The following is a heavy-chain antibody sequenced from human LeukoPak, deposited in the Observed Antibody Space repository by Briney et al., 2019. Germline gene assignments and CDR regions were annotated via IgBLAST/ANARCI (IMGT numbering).Heavy chain of an antibody. Sequence: ASVKVSCKASGYTFTSYGISWVRQAPGQGLEWMGWISAYNGNTNYAQKLQGRVTMTTDTSTSTAYMELRSLRSDDTAVYYCARDQTSGFYYYYYMDVWGKGTTVTVSS. CDR1: GYTFTSYG. CDR2: ISAYNGNT. J-gene: IGHJ6*03. V-gene: IGHV1-18*01. CDR3: ARDQTSGFYYYYYMDV.